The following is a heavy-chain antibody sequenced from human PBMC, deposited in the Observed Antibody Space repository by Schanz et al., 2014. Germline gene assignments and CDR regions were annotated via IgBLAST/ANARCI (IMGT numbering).Heavy chain of an antibody. CDR2: INPSSGGT. V-gene: IGHV1-18*04. Sequence: QVQLVQSGAEVKKPGASVKVSCKASGYTFPSYGISWVRQAPGQGLEWMGWINPSSGGTNYAQKFQGRVTITADKSTSTAYMELSNLRSEDTAVYYCARAGQDYSDSSGYATYYFGNWGQGTLVTVSS. J-gene: IGHJ4*02. CDR3: ARAGQDYSDSSGYATYYFGN. CDR1: GYTFPSYG. D-gene: IGHD3-22*01.